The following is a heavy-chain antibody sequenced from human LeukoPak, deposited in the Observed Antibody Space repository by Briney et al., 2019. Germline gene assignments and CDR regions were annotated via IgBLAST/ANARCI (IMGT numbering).Heavy chain of an antibody. CDR3: AKGGHIVVVTAITDY. D-gene: IGHD2-21*02. J-gene: IGHJ4*02. Sequence: PGGSLRLSCAASGFTFSDYYMTWIRQAPGKGLEWIYYISYSGVDIYYADSVKGRFTISRDNANNSLYLQMNSLRAEDTAVYYCAKGGHIVVVTAITDYWGQGTLVTVSS. CDR2: ISYSGVDI. CDR1: GFTFSDYY. V-gene: IGHV3-11*01.